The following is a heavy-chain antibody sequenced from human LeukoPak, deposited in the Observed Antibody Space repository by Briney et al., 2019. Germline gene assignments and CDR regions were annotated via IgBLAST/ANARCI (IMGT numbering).Heavy chain of an antibody. J-gene: IGHJ4*02. CDR1: GYTFTGYY. D-gene: IGHD3-9*01. V-gene: IGHV1-2*02. Sequence: GASVKVSCKASGYTFTGYYMHWVRQAPGQGLEWMGWINPNSGGTNYAQKFQGRVTMTRDTSISTAYMELSRLRSDDTAVYYCARVQRRGYDILTGFDYWGQGTLVTVSS. CDR2: INPNSGGT. CDR3: ARVQRRGYDILTGFDY.